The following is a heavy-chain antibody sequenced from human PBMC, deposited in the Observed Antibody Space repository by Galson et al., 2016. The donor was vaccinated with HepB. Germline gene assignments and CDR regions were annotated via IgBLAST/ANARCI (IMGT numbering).Heavy chain of an antibody. Sequence: QSGAEVKKPGESLKISCKASGYRFTNYWIGWVRQMSGKDLEWMGIIHPGDSDTRYSPSFQGQVTISVDKSTTTAYLQWSTLKASDTALYYCARHIDAGFETDYYGMDVWGQGTTVTVSS. J-gene: IGHJ6*02. CDR3: ARHIDAGFETDYYGMDV. V-gene: IGHV5-51*01. CDR2: IHPGDSDT. CDR1: GYRFTNYW. D-gene: IGHD3-9*01.